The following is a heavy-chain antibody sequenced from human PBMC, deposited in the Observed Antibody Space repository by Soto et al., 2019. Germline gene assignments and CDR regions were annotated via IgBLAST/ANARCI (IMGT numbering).Heavy chain of an antibody. CDR3: ARDWGDGLYFDY. Sequence: QVQLVQSGAEVKKPGASVKVSCKASGYTFTSYDINWVRQATGQGLEWMGWMNPNSGNTGYAQKFQGRVTITADESTSTAYMELSSLRSEDTAVYYCARDWGDGLYFDYWGQGTLVTVSS. CDR1: GYTFTSYD. D-gene: IGHD3-16*01. V-gene: IGHV1-8*01. CDR2: MNPNSGNT. J-gene: IGHJ4*02.